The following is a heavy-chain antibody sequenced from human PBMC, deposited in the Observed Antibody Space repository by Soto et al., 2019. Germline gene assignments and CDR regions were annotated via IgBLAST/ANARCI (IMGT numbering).Heavy chain of an antibody. CDR1: GGTFSSYA. V-gene: IGHV1-69*13. D-gene: IGHD2-2*01. CDR3: AKEVWVPAAYYYAMDV. J-gene: IGHJ6*02. CDR2: IIPIFGTA. Sequence: GASVKVSCKASGGTFSSYAISWVRQAPGQGLEWMGGIIPIFGTANYAQKFQGRVTITADESTSTAYMELSSLRSEDTAVYYCAKEVWVPAAYYYAMDVWGQGTTVTVSS.